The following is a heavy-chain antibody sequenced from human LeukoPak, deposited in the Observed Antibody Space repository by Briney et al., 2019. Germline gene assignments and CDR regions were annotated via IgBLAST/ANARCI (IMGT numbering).Heavy chain of an antibody. CDR2: INHSGST. CDR1: GGSFSDYY. Sequence: SETLSLTCAVYGGSFSDYYWTWIRQPPGKGLEWIGEINHSGSTKYNPSLKSRVTISVDTSKNQFSLKLTSVTAADTAVCYCAVIDGGDCYDYWGQGTLVTVSS. V-gene: IGHV4-34*01. CDR3: AVIDGGDCYDY. J-gene: IGHJ4*02. D-gene: IGHD2-21*01.